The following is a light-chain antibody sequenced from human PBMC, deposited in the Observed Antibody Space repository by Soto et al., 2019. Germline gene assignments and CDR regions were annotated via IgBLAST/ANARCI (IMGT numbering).Light chain of an antibody. CDR3: QQRSNWPPT. CDR2: DAS. CDR1: QNVNSY. Sequence: EIVLTQSPATLSFSTGERATLSCRASQNVNSYLAWYQQEPGQAPRLLIYDASNRATGIPARFSGSGSGTDFTLTISSLEPEDSAVYYCQQRSNWPPTFGQGTKLEIK. J-gene: IGKJ2*01. V-gene: IGKV3-11*01.